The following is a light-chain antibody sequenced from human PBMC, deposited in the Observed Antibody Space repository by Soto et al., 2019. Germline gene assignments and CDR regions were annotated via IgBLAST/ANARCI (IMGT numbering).Light chain of an antibody. CDR1: SSNIGRKS. Sequence: SVLAQPPSAAGTPGQRVTISCSGSSSNIGRKSVSWYQQLPGTAPKLLIYENDQRPSGVPDRVSCSKSGTSASLDISGLQSEDEADYYCAAWDEMNVAYVFGTGTKVTVL. CDR2: END. CDR3: AAWDEMNVAYV. J-gene: IGLJ1*01. V-gene: IGLV1-44*01.